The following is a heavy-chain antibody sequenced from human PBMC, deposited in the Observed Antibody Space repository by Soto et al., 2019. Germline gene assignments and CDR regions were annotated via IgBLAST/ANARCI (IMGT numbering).Heavy chain of an antibody. CDR1: GGSFGGYY. CDR2: INHSGGT. Sequence: SETLCLPCAVYGGSFGGYYWSWVRQSPGKGLEWIGEINHSGGTINNPSLKSRVTISVDTSKNQFSLNLRSVTAADTAVYYCARGVYNTIFGVVSLDYWGQGTLVTVSS. D-gene: IGHD3-3*01. J-gene: IGHJ4*02. CDR3: ARGVYNTIFGVVSLDY. V-gene: IGHV4-34*01.